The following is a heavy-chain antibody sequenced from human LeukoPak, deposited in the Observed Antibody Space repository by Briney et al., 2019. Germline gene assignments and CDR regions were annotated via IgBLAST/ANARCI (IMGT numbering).Heavy chain of an antibody. V-gene: IGHV3-9*01. D-gene: IGHD5-18*01. J-gene: IGHJ4*02. CDR3: AKGSQGGYSYGSYFDS. Sequence: GRSLRLSCAASGFTLGDYAMHWVRQGPGKGLEWVSSISWNSGRIAYSDSVKGRFTISRDDARNSLSLQLSSLTPDDTAFYYCAKGSQGGYSYGSYFDSWGQGTLVTVSS. CDR1: GFTLGDYA. CDR2: ISWNSGRI.